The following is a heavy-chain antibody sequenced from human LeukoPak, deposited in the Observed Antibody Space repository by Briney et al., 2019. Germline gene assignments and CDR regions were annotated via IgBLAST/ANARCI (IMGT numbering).Heavy chain of an antibody. Sequence: PSETLSLTCTVSGNSINRGYYWGWIRQPPGKGLQWIGTVHHSGNSYYNPSLKSRVTISVDTSKNQFSLKLSSVTAADTAVYYCARHRQNRGATNYYYYMDVWGKGTTVTISS. J-gene: IGHJ6*03. CDR1: GNSINRGYY. CDR2: VHHSGNS. D-gene: IGHD1-26*01. V-gene: IGHV4-38-2*02. CDR3: ARHRQNRGATNYYYYMDV.